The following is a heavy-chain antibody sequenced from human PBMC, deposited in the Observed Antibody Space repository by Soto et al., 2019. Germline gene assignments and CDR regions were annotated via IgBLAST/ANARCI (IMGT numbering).Heavy chain of an antibody. CDR1: GFTFSSYG. D-gene: IGHD4-17*01. CDR2: ISSSSSTI. J-gene: IGHJ4*02. CDR3: ARLGYGDYAIFDY. V-gene: IGHV3-48*02. Sequence: GGSLRLSCAASGFTFSSYGMNWVRQAPGKGLEWISYISSSSSTIYYADSVKGRFTISRDNAKNSAYLQMNSLRDEDTAVYYCARLGYGDYAIFDYWGQGTLVTVSS.